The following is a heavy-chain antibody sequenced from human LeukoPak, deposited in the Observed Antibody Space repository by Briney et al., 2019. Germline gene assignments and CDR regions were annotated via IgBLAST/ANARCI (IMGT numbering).Heavy chain of an antibody. J-gene: IGHJ6*03. CDR1: GFTFSYYG. D-gene: IGHD2-15*01. CDR3: AKDRGGDCSGGRCYYYYYYMDV. Sequence: GGSLRLSCAASGFTFSYYGKHWVRQAPGKGLEWVALIWYDGSKKYYADSVKGRFTISRDNSKNTLYLQMNTLRAEDTAVYYCAKDRGGDCSGGRCYYYYYYMDVWGKGTTVTVSS. CDR2: IWYDGSKK. V-gene: IGHV3-30*02.